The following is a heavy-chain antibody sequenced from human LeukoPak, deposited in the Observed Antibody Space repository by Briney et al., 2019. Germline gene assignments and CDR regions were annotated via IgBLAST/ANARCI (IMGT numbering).Heavy chain of an antibody. D-gene: IGHD6-13*01. V-gene: IGHV3-7*01. CDR1: GGSISSSSYY. J-gene: IGHJ6*03. Sequence: HPSETLSLTCTVSGGSISSSSYYWGWIRQAPGKGLEWVANIKQDGRVKYYVDSVKGRFTISRDNAKNSPYLQMNSLRAEDTAVYYCARDANAKYSSSWYKYYYYYMDVWGKGTTVTVSS. CDR3: ARDANAKYSSSWYKYYYYYMDV. CDR2: IKQDGRVK.